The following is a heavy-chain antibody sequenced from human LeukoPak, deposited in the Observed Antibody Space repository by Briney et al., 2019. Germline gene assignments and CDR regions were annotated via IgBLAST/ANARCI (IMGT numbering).Heavy chain of an antibody. V-gene: IGHV4-34*01. CDR3: ARGRVEGYDFWSGYSHRGYYYMDV. J-gene: IGHJ6*03. Sequence: PSETLSLTCAVYGGSFSGYYWSWIRQPPGKGLEWIGEISHSGSTNYNPSLKSRVTISVDTSKNQFSLKLSSVTAADTAVYYCARGRVEGYDFWSGYSHRGYYYMDVWGKGTTVTVSS. CDR2: ISHSGST. D-gene: IGHD3-3*01. CDR1: GGSFSGYY.